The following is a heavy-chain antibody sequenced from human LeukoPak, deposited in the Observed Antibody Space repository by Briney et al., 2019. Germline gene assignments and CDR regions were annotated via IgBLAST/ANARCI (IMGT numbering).Heavy chain of an antibody. Sequence: PSETLSLTCTVSGGSISSYYWSWIRQPPGKGLEWIAYISDIGSINYNPSLKSRVTISVDTSKNQFSLKLSSVTAADTAVYYCASLSPYYDFWSGYYQGPGYYGMDVWGQGTTVTVSS. J-gene: IGHJ6*02. V-gene: IGHV4-4*08. CDR2: ISDIGSI. CDR1: GGSISSYY. CDR3: ASLSPYYDFWSGYYQGPGYYGMDV. D-gene: IGHD3-3*01.